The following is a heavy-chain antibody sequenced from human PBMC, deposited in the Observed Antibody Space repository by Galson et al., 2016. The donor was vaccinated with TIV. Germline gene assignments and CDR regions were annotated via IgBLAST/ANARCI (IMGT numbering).Heavy chain of an antibody. D-gene: IGHD1-14*01. CDR2: ISSDGSST. CDR1: GFTFSRYY. Sequence: TLRLSCAASGFTFSRYYMHWVRQAPGKGLVWVSRISSDGSSTLYAASVKGRFTISRDNAKNTLYLQMSSLRAEDTALYYCTRDEPSYNYVLDVWGQGTTVTVSS. J-gene: IGHJ6*02. V-gene: IGHV3-74*01. CDR3: TRDEPSYNYVLDV.